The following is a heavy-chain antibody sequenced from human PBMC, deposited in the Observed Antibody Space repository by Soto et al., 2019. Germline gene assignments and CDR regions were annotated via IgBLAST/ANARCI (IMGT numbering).Heavy chain of an antibody. CDR2: ISYDGSNK. CDR1: GFTFSSYG. D-gene: IGHD6-19*01. CDR3: AKQCLVMYDY. V-gene: IGHV3-30*18. Sequence: PGRSRRLSWAASGFTFSSYGMHWVRQAPGKGLEGVGDISYDGSNKDYADSVKGRFTISRDNSKNTLYLQMNSLRAEDTAVYYCAKQCLVMYDYWGQGTLVTVSS. J-gene: IGHJ4*02.